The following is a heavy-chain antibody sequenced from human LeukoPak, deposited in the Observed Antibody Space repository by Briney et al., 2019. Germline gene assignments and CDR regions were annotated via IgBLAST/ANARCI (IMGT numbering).Heavy chain of an antibody. J-gene: IGHJ4*02. V-gene: IGHV4-59*08. D-gene: IGHD4-17*01. CDR3: ARHGWSYGDPIGY. CDR1: GGSISSYY. Sequence: PSETLSPTCTVSGGSISSYYWSWIRQPPGKGLEWIGYIYYSGSTNYNPSLKSRVTISVDTSKNQFSLKLSSVTAADTAVYYCARHGWSYGDPIGYWGQGTLVTVSS. CDR2: IYYSGST.